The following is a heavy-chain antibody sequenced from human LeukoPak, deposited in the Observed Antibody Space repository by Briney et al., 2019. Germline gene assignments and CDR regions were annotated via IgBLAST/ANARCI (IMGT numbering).Heavy chain of an antibody. CDR3: AKDIGRFGHGSPYYYYYYGMDV. J-gene: IGHJ6*02. CDR1: GFTFSSYA. D-gene: IGHD3-10*01. CDR2: ISGSGGST. Sequence: GGSLRLSCAASGFTFSSYAMSWVRQAPGKGLEWVSAISGSGGSTYYADSVKGRFTISRDNSKNTLYLQMNSRRAEDTALYYCAKDIGRFGHGSPYYYYYYGMDVWGQGTTVTVSS. V-gene: IGHV3-23*01.